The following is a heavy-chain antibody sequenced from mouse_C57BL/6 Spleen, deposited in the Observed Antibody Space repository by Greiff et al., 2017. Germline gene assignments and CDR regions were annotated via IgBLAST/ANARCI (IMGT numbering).Heavy chain of an antibody. V-gene: IGHV5-6*02. Sequence: EVKLVESGGDLVKPGGSLKLSCAASGFTFSSYGMSWVRQTPDKRLEWVATISSGGSYTYYPDSVKGRFTISRDNAKNTLYLQMSSLKSEDTAMYYCARHGGYSTSSWCAYWGQGTLVTVSA. J-gene: IGHJ3*01. CDR3: ARHGGYSTSSWCAY. CDR2: ISSGGSYT. CDR1: GFTFSSYG. D-gene: IGHD2-3*01.